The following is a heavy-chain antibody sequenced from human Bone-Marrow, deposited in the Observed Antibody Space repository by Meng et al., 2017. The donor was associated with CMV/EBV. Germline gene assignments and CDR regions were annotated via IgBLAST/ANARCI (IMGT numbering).Heavy chain of an antibody. CDR3: ARWLTSGWYMNH. J-gene: IGHJ5*02. CDR1: GDSISSTNYY. Sequence: QLLLQESGPRLVKPSETPSLTCTVSGDSISSTNYYWGWIRQPPGKGLEWIGNIYYSGNTYYNPSLKRRVTISVDTSKNQFSLKLSSVTAADTAVYYCARWLTSGWYMNHWGQGTLVTVSS. V-gene: IGHV4-39*01. CDR2: IYYSGNT. D-gene: IGHD6-19*01.